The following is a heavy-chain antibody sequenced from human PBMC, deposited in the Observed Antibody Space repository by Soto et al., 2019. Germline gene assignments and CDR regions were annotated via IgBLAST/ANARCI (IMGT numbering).Heavy chain of an antibody. J-gene: IGHJ3*02. CDR1: GYTFTSYY. V-gene: IGHV1-46*03. Sequence: ASVKVSCKASGYTFTSYYMHWVRQAPGQGLEWMGIINPSGGSTSYAQKFQGRVTMTRDTSTSTVYMELSSLRSEDTAVYYCASCGYSYGPADAFDIWGQGTMVTVSS. D-gene: IGHD5-18*01. CDR3: ASCGYSYGPADAFDI. CDR2: INPSGGST.